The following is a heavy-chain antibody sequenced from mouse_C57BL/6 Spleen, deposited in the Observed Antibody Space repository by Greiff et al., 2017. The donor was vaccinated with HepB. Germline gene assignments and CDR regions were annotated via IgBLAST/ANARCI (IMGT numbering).Heavy chain of an antibody. D-gene: IGHD2-3*01. CDR2: INPNNGGT. Sequence: EVQLQQSGPELVKPGASVKISCKASGYTFTDYYMNWVKQSHGKSLEWIGDINPNNGGTSYNQKFKGKATLTVDKSSSTAYMELRSLTSEDSSVYYCARSMDHFDYWGQGTTLTVSS. CDR3: ARSMDHFDY. CDR1: GYTFTDYY. J-gene: IGHJ2*01. V-gene: IGHV1-26*01.